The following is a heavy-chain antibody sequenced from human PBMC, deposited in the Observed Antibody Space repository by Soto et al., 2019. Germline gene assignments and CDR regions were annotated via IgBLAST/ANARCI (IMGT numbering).Heavy chain of an antibody. D-gene: IGHD1-7*01. Sequence: SETLSLTCTVSGGSIISSSYYWVWIRQPPGKGLEWIGSIYYSGSTYYNPSLKSRVTISVDTSKNQFSLKLSSVTAADTAVYYCARSNWNYVYFDYWGQGTLVTVLL. CDR1: GGSIISSSYY. J-gene: IGHJ4*02. V-gene: IGHV4-39*01. CDR2: IYYSGST. CDR3: ARSNWNYVYFDY.